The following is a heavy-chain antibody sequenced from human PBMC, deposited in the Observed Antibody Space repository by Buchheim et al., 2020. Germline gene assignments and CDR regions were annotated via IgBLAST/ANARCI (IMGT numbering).Heavy chain of an antibody. CDR3: ARAVLRFLEWLSSTRYGMDV. Sequence: QVQLQQWGAGLLKPSETLSLTCAVYGGSFSGYYWSWIRQPPGKGLEWIGEINHSGSTNYNPSLKSRVTISVDTSKNQFSLKLSSVTAADTAVYYCARAVLRFLEWLSSTRYGMDVWGQGTT. V-gene: IGHV4-34*01. D-gene: IGHD3-3*01. CDR2: INHSGST. J-gene: IGHJ6*02. CDR1: GGSFSGYY.